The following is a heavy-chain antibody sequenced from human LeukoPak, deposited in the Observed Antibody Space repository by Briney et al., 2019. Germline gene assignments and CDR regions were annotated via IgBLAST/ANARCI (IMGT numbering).Heavy chain of an antibody. J-gene: IGHJ2*01. CDR2: LYSVGST. CDR3: ARDSSGDYWYFGL. CDR1: GGSISSGGYY. Sequence: TLSLTCTVSGGSISSGGYYWSWIRQHPEKGLEWIGYLYSVGSTYYNPSLKSRVTISVDTSKNQVSLKMNSVTAADTAVYYCARDSSGDYWYFGLWGRGTLVTVSS. V-gene: IGHV4-31*03. D-gene: IGHD4-17*01.